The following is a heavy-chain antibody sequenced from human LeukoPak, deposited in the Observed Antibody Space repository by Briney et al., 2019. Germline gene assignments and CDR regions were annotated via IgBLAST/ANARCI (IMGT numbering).Heavy chain of an antibody. D-gene: IGHD2-8*01. V-gene: IGHV1-8*01. CDR2: MNPNSGNT. J-gene: IGHJ6*02. Sequence: AASVKVSCEASGYTFTSYDINWVRQATGQGLEWMGWMNPNSGNTGYAQKFQGRVTMTRNTSISTAYMELSSLRSEDTAVYYCARGDPLMYYYYYGMDVWGQGTTVTVSS. CDR3: ARGDPLMYYYYYGMDV. CDR1: GYTFTSYD.